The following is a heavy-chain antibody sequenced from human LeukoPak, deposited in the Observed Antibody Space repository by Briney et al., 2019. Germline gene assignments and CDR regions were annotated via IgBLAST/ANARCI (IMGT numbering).Heavy chain of an antibody. V-gene: IGHV3-23*01. Sequence: GGSLRLSCAASGFNFSDYGMIWVRQAPGKGLEWVSGISGSDYTDHADSVKGRFTISRDNSKNTLYLQMNSLRAEDTALYYCAKSRNFYYYFMEVSGRGTKVTISS. CDR2: ISGSDYT. J-gene: IGHJ6*03. CDR3: AKSRNFYYYFMEV. CDR1: GFNFSDYG.